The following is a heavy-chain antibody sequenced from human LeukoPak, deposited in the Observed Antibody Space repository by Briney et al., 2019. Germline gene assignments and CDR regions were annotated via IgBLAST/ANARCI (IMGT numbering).Heavy chain of an antibody. V-gene: IGHV3-23*01. Sequence: GGSLRLSCAASGFNFSDYGMIWVRQAPGKGLEWVSGISGSDYTDHADSVKGRFTISRDNSKNTLYLQMNSLRAEDTALYYCAKSRNFYYYFMEVSGRGTKVTISS. CDR2: ISGSDYT. J-gene: IGHJ6*03. CDR3: AKSRNFYYYFMEV. CDR1: GFNFSDYG.